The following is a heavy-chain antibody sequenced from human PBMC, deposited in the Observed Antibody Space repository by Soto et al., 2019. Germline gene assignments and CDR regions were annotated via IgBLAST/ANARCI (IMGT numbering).Heavy chain of an antibody. CDR1: GGTFSSYA. CDR3: ARDLEEAGAYYGIDV. Sequence: SVKVSCKASGGTFSSYAISWVRQAPGQGLEWMGGIIPIFGTANYAQKFQGRVTITADESTSTAYMELSSLRSEDTAVYYCARDLEEAGAYYGIDVWGQGTTVTVSS. D-gene: IGHD1-1*01. V-gene: IGHV1-69*13. CDR2: IIPIFGTA. J-gene: IGHJ6*02.